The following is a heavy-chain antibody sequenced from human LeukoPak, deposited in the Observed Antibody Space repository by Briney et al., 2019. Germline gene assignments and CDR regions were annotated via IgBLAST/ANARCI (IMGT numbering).Heavy chain of an antibody. Sequence: ASVKVSCKASGYIFTGYYMHWVRQAPGQGLEWMGWIDPNSGDTNYAQKFQGRVTMTRDTSISTAYMELSRLRSVDTAVYYCARDPRSIAAAGGWFDPWGQGTLVTVSS. CDR2: IDPNSGDT. CDR1: GYIFTGYY. CDR3: ARDPRSIAAAGGWFDP. J-gene: IGHJ5*02. V-gene: IGHV1-2*02. D-gene: IGHD6-13*01.